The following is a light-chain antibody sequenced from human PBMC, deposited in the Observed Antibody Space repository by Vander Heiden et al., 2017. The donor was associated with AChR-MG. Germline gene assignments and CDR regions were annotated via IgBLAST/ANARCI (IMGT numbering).Light chain of an antibody. J-gene: IGKJ1*01. CDR3: LYENSYPGT. Sequence: DIQMTQSPSTLSASVGDRVTITCRASQSVSNWLAWYQQKPGKAPKVLIYKASNLESGVPSRFRASGGGTEFTLTISSLHPDDFATYHCLYENSYPGTFGPGTRVEIK. V-gene: IGKV1-5*03. CDR2: KAS. CDR1: QSVSNW.